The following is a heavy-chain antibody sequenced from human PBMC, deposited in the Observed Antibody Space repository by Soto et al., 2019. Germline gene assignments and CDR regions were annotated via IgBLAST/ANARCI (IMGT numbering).Heavy chain of an antibody. CDR1: GFICSSYD. Sequence: PGGSLRLSCAVSGFICSSYDMSWVRQAPGKGLEWVSTILVGGSTHYEDSVKGRFTISRDTSKNTVYLQMNSLTAGDTAVYCCAKATATGGGAFEIYGRGTLVTVSS. V-gene: IGHV3-23*01. J-gene: IGHJ3*02. CDR2: ILVGGST. CDR3: AKATATGGGAFEI. D-gene: IGHD2-8*02.